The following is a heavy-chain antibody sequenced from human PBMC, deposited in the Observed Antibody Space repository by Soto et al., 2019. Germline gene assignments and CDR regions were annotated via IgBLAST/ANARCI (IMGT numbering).Heavy chain of an antibody. CDR3: AKNRGSGSPYYYNMEV. D-gene: IGHD3-10*01. CDR2: ISGSTGKT. Sequence: GGSLRLSCAASGFTFRTYAMSWVRQAPGKGLEWVSVISGSTGKTYYADSVKGRFTISRDNSKNTLSLQMNSLRGEDTAVYFCAKNRGSGSPYYYNMEVWGQGTMVTISS. V-gene: IGHV3-23*01. CDR1: GFTFRTYA. J-gene: IGHJ6*02.